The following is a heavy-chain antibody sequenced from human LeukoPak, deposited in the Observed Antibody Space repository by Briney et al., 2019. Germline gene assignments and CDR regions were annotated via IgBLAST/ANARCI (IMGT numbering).Heavy chain of an antibody. D-gene: IGHD3-3*01. J-gene: IGHJ4*02. CDR2: IYYSGST. Sequence: SETLSLTCTVSGGSIRSSYYYWGWIRQPPGKGLEWIGYIYYSGSTNYNPSLKSRVTISVDTSKNQFSLKLSSVTAADTAVYYCARASDFWSGSSYYFDYWGQGTLVTVSS. CDR1: GGSIRSSYYY. CDR3: ARASDFWSGSSYYFDY. V-gene: IGHV4-61*05.